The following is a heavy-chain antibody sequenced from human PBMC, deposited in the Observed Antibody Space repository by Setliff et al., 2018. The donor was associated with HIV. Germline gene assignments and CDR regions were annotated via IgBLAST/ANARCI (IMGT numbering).Heavy chain of an antibody. D-gene: IGHD1-26*01. V-gene: IGHV4-34*01. J-gene: IGHJ4*02. CDR1: NGSFSAYY. CDR3: ALLEVPLIVGTPPPI. Sequence: PPETLSLTCAVYNGSFSAYYWAWIRQPPGKGLERIGEINHGGSATYNPSLTGRVGISVDTSKNQFSLKMIAVTAADAAVYYCALLEVPLIVGTPPPIWGQGTLVTVSS. CDR2: INHGGSA.